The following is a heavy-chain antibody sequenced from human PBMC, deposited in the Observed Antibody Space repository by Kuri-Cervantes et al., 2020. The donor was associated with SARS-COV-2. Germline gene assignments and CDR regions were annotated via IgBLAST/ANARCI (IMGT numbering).Heavy chain of an antibody. CDR1: GSSISSGSY. D-gene: IGHD3-9*01. CDR3: ANARYLTYAFDY. Sequence: SETLSLTCAVSGSSISSGSYWGWIRQPPGKGLEWIGSIHYSGSTYYNPSLRSRVTISVQTSKNQFSLNLSSLTAADTATYFCANARYLTYAFDYWGQGILVTVSS. CDR2: IHYSGST. V-gene: IGHV4-38-2*01. J-gene: IGHJ4*02.